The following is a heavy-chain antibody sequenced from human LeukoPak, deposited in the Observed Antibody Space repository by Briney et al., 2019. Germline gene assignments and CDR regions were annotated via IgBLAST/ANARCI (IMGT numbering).Heavy chain of an antibody. CDR1: GDSINSGGYY. D-gene: IGHD1-26*01. CDR2: VYYSGSA. J-gene: IGHJ3*02. Sequence: NSSETLSLTCTVSGDSINSGGYYWSWIRQSPGKGLEWIGNVYYSGSAYYNPSLKSRVTISVDTSKNQFSLRLNSVTAADTAVYYCARYSGGDAFDIWGQGTMVTVSS. CDR3: ARYSGGDAFDI. V-gene: IGHV4-39*07.